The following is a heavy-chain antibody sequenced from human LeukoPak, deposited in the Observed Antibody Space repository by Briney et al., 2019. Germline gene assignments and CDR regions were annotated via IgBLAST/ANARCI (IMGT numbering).Heavy chain of an antibody. D-gene: IGHD6-13*01. Sequence: GGSLRLSCAASGFTFSSYSMNWVRQAPGKWLESISSISSSSSYIYYADSVKGRFTISRDNAKHSLYLQMNSLRAEDTAVHYCARCNTLAAAAPGYWGQGTLVTVSS. CDR1: GFTFSSYS. CDR2: ISSSSSYI. J-gene: IGHJ4*02. CDR3: ARCNTLAAAAPGY. V-gene: IGHV3-21*01.